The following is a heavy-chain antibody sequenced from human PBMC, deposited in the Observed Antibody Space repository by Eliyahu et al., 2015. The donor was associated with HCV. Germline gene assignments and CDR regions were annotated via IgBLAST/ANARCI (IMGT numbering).Heavy chain of an antibody. V-gene: IGHV4-34*01. J-gene: IGHJ5*02. D-gene: IGHD3-10*01. CDR3: ARVPWYYGSGMGWFDP. CDR2: INHSGST. Sequence: QVQLQQWGAGLLKPSETLSLTCAVYGGSFSGYYWSWIRQPPGKGLEWIGEINHSGSTNYNPSLKSRVTISVDTSKNQFSLKLSSVTAADTAVYYCARVPWYYGSGMGWFDPWGQGTLVTVSS. CDR1: GGSFSGYY.